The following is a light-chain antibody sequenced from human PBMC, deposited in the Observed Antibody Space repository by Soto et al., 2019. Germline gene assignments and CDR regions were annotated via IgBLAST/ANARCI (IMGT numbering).Light chain of an antibody. CDR3: QQYGSSPRFT. J-gene: IGKJ3*01. V-gene: IGKV3-20*01. CDR2: GAS. CDR1: QSVSSSY. Sequence: EIVLTQSPGTLSLSPGERATLSCRASQSVSSSYLAWYQQKPGQAPRLLIYGASSRATGIPDRLSGSGSGTDFTITISRLEPEDFAVYYCQQYGSSPRFTFGPGTKVHIK.